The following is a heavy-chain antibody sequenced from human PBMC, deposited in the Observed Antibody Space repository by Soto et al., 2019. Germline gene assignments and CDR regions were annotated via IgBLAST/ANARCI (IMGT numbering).Heavy chain of an antibody. CDR1: GGSISSGGYY. CDR2: IYYSGST. J-gene: IGHJ6*02. D-gene: IGHD2-15*01. Sequence: QVQLQESGPGLVKPSQTLSLTCTVSGGSISSGGYYWSWIRQHPGKGLEWIGYIYYSGSTYYNPFLKGRVTRAIDTSKNQFAPKLSSVTAVDTAVYYCAKDSVSLPLGVWGQRTTVTVSS. CDR3: AKDSVSLPLGV. V-gene: IGHV4-31*03.